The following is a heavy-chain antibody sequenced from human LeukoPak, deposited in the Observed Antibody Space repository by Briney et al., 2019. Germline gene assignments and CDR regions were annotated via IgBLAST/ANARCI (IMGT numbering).Heavy chain of an antibody. D-gene: IGHD1-26*01. CDR1: GYTLTELS. CDR3: ATRVIVRATIRHHKPAGWFDP. Sequence: GASVKVSCKVSGYTLTELSMHWVRQAPGKGLEWMGGFDPEDGETIYAQKFQGRVTMTEDTSTDTAYMELSSLRSEDTAVYYCATRVIVRATIRHHKPAGWFDPWGQGTLVTVSS. CDR2: FDPEDGET. V-gene: IGHV1-24*01. J-gene: IGHJ5*02.